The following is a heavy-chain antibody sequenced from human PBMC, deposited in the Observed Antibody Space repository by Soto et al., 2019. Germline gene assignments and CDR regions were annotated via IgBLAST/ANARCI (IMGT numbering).Heavy chain of an antibody. D-gene: IGHD1-1*01. J-gene: IGHJ4*02. CDR1: GASITSYY. Sequence: SETLSLTCTVSGASITSYYWSWIRQPPGKGLEWIGYIYYRGSTNYNPSLKSRVTISVDMSKNQFSLKLSSVTAADTAVYYCARLDAVANYFDFWGQGTMLAV. V-gene: IGHV4-59*01. CDR3: ARLDAVANYFDF. CDR2: IYYRGST.